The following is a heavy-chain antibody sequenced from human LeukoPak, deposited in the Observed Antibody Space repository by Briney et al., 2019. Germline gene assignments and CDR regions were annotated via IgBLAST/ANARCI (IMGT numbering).Heavy chain of an antibody. D-gene: IGHD3-22*01. CDR2: IYYSGST. CDR1: GGSISSYY. CDR3: ARPYYYDSRIDP. J-gene: IGHJ5*02. V-gene: IGHV4-59*08. Sequence: SETLSLTCTVSGGSISSYYWSWIRQPPGKGLEWLGYIYYSGSTNYNPSLKSRVTISVGTSKNQLSLKLSSVTAADTAVYYCARPYYYDSRIDPWGQGILVTVSS.